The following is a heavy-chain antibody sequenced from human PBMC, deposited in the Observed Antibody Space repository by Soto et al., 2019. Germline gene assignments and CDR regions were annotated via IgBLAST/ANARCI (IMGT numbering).Heavy chain of an antibody. CDR1: GFTFSSYA. CDR2: ISASGGGT. D-gene: IGHD2-8*01. V-gene: IGHV3-23*01. CDR3: AKHMSNGSPDY. J-gene: IGHJ4*02. Sequence: ESGGALVQPGGSLRLSCAASGFTFSSYAMSWVRQAPGKGLEWVSLISASGGGTYYADSVKGRFTISRDNAKNTLYLQMNSLSAEDTAVFYCAKHMSNGSPDYWGQGTLVTVSS.